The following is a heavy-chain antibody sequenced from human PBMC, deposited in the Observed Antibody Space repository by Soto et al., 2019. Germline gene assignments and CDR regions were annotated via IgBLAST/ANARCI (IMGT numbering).Heavy chain of an antibody. CDR3: AKGYTSRGFFDC. V-gene: IGHV3-23*01. CDR2: ISGGGSNT. D-gene: IGHD3-10*01. J-gene: IGHJ4*02. CDR1: GFTFSSSA. Sequence: GGSLRLSCAASGFTFSSSAMSWVRQAPGKGLEWVSSISGGGSNTYYADSVKGRFTISRDNSKNTLYLQMNNLRADDTAVYHCAKGYTSRGFFDCWGQGTMGTVSS.